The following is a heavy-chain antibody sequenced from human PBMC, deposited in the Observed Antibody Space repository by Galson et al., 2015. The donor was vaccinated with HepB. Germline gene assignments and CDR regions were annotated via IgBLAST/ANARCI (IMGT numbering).Heavy chain of an antibody. V-gene: IGHV1-2*06. Sequence: SVKVSCKASGYTFTGYYMHWVRQAPGQGLEWMGRINPNSGGTNYAQKFQGRVTMTRDTSISTAYMELSRLRSDDTAVYYCARDGVGATRVGRTMIDYWGQGTLVTVSS. CDR1: GYTFTGYY. CDR2: INPNSGGT. CDR3: ARDGVGATRVGRTMIDY. D-gene: IGHD1-26*01. J-gene: IGHJ4*02.